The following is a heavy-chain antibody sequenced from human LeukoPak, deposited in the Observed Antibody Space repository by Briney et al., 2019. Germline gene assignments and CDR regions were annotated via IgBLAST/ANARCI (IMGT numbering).Heavy chain of an antibody. V-gene: IGHV1-2*02. Sequence: GASVKVSCKASGYTFSGYYMHWVRQAPGQGLEWMGWINPNSGGTNYAQKFQGRVTMTRDTSISTAYMELSRLRSDDTAVYYCARQTKPIGDSPWPDFDYWGQGTLVTVSS. D-gene: IGHD3-16*01. J-gene: IGHJ4*02. CDR2: INPNSGGT. CDR3: ARQTKPIGDSPWPDFDY. CDR1: GYTFSGYY.